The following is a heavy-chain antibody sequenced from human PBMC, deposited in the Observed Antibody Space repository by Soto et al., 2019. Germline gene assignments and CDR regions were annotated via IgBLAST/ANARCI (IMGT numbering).Heavy chain of an antibody. V-gene: IGHV3-23*01. CDR2: ISGSGGGT. D-gene: IGHD3-10*01. J-gene: IGHJ4*02. Sequence: EVQLLESGGGLVQPGGSLRLSCAASGFTFSSYAMSWVRQAPGKGLEWVSAISGSGGGTYYADSVKGRFTISRDNSKNTLYLQMNSLRAEDTAVYYCAHYLRGWFGEFFDYWGQGTLVTVSS. CDR3: AHYLRGWFGEFFDY. CDR1: GFTFSSYA.